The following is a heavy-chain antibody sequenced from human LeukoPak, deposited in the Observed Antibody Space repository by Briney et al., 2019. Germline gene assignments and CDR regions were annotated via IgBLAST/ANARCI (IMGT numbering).Heavy chain of an antibody. CDR3: ARTYYYGSGSSYFDP. CDR1: GGSISSSSYY. CDR2: NYHGGSS. Sequence: SETLSLTCTVSGGSISSSSYYWGWIRQPPGKGLEWIGSNYHGGSSHYNPSLKSRVTISIDTSKNHFSLNLTSVTAADTAVYYCARTYYYGSGSSYFDPWGQGTLVTVSS. V-gene: IGHV4-39*02. J-gene: IGHJ5*02. D-gene: IGHD3-10*01.